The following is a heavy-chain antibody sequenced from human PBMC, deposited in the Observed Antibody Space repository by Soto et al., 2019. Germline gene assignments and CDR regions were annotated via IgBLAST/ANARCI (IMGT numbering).Heavy chain of an antibody. CDR2: ISGSGGST. V-gene: IGHV3-23*01. Sequence: HPGGSLRLSCAASGFTFSSYAMSWVRQAPGRGLEWVSTISGSGGSTHYADSVRGRFTISRDNSKNTLYLQMNSLRAEGTAVYYCARQKANSFFDYWGQGTLVTVSS. J-gene: IGHJ4*02. CDR1: GFTFSSYA. D-gene: IGHD4-4*01. CDR3: ARQKANSFFDY.